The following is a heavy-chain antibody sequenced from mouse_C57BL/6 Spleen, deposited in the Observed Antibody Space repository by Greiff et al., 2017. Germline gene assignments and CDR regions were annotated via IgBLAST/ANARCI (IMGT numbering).Heavy chain of an antibody. CDR1: GYAFSSSW. CDR2: IYPGDGDT. Sequence: VKLQESGPELVKPGASVKISCKASGYAFSSSWMNWVKQRPGKGLEWIGRIYPGDGDTNYNGKFKGKATLTAIKSSSTAYMQLRSLTSEDSAVYFCARGGEGGVPYYFDYWGQGTTLTVSS. J-gene: IGHJ2*01. V-gene: IGHV1-82*01. CDR3: ARGGEGGVPYYFDY.